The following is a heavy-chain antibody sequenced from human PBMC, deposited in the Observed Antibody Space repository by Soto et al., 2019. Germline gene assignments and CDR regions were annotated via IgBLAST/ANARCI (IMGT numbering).Heavy chain of an antibody. CDR3: ARMDQLLYWFDP. J-gene: IGHJ5*02. Sequence: QVTLKESGPVLVNPTETLTLTCTVSGFSLSNARMGVSWIRQPPGKALEWLAHIFSNDEKSYSTSLKSRLTSSKHNSKSHVVLTMTNMDPVDTATYYCARMDQLLYWFDPWGQGTLVTVSS. CDR2: IFSNDEK. CDR1: GFSLSNARMG. V-gene: IGHV2-26*01. D-gene: IGHD2-2*01.